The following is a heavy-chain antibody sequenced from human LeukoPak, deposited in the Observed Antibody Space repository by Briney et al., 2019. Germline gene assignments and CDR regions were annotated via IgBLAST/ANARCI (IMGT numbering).Heavy chain of an antibody. CDR2: IYYSGST. D-gene: IGHD6-19*01. CDR1: GGSISSYY. V-gene: IGHV4-59*08. J-gene: IGHJ6*02. CDR3: ARHSPSGWSSHYYYYGMDV. Sequence: PSETLSLTCTVSGGSISSYYWSWIRQPPGKGLEWLGYIYYSGSTNYNPSLKSRVTISVDTSKNQFSLKLSSVTAADTAVYYCARHSPSGWSSHYYYYGMDVWGQGTTVTVSS.